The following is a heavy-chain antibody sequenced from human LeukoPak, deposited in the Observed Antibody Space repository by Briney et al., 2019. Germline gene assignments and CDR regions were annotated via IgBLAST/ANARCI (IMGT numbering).Heavy chain of an antibody. CDR1: GGFFSGYY. CDR2: ISHSGST. CDR3: ARGGGQLWLLTRQRYFDY. Sequence: PSETLSLTCAVYGGFFSGYYWSWIRQRPGKGLEWIEEISHSGSTNYNPSLKSRVTISVDTSKNQFSLKLSSVTAADTAVYYCARGGGQLWLLTRQRYFDYWGQGTLVTVSS. J-gene: IGHJ4*02. D-gene: IGHD5-18*01. V-gene: IGHV4-34*01.